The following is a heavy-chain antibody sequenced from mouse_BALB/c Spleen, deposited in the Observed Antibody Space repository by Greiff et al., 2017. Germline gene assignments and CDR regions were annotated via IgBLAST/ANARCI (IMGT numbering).Heavy chain of an antibody. V-gene: IGHV2-6*03. D-gene: IGHD1-2*01. CDR2: IWSDGST. CDR3: ARPYYYGYGAWFAY. CDR1: GFSLTSYG. Sequence: QVQLKQSGPGLVAPSQSLSITCTVSGFSLTSYGVHWVRQPPGKGLEWLVVIWSDGSTTYNSALKSRLSISKDNSKSQVFLKMNSLQTDDTAMYYCARPYYYGYGAWFAYWGQGTLVTVSA. J-gene: IGHJ3*01.